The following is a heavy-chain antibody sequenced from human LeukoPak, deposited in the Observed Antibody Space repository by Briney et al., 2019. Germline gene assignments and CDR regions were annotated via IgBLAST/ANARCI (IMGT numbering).Heavy chain of an antibody. CDR1: GGSISSGDYY. V-gene: IGHV4-30-4*01. Sequence: SETLSLTCTVSGGSISSGDYYWSWIRQPPGKGLEWIGYIYYSGSTYYNPSLKSRVTISVDTSKNQSSLKLSSVTAADTAVCYCAREGAGTDKGGMDVWGKGTTVTVSS. J-gene: IGHJ6*04. CDR3: AREGAGTDKGGMDV. D-gene: IGHD1/OR15-1a*01. CDR2: IYYSGST.